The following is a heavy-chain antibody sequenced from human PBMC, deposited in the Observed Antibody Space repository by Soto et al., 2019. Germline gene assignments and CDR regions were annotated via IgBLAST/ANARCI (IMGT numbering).Heavy chain of an antibody. Sequence: AVYGGSFSGYYWSWIRQPPGKGLEWIGEINHSGSTNYNPSLKSRVTISVDTSKNQFSLKLSSVTAADTAVYYCARGKIQLSYRRAPYFDYWGQGTLVTVSS. CDR2: INHSGST. V-gene: IGHV4-34*01. CDR3: ARGKIQLSYRRAPYFDY. D-gene: IGHD5-18*01. J-gene: IGHJ4*02. CDR1: GGSFSGYY.